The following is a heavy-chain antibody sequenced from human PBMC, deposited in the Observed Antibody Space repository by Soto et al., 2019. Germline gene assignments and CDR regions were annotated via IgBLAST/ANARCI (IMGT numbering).Heavy chain of an antibody. D-gene: IGHD5-18*01. CDR3: ARGPRGYSYGYVGAFDI. V-gene: IGHV1-69*06. CDR2: IIPIFGTA. Sequence: QVQLVQSGAEVKKPGSSVKVSCKASGGTFSSYAISWVRQAPGQGLEWMGGIIPIFGTANYAQKFQGRVTITADKSTSTAYMELSSLRSEDTAVYYCARGPRGYSYGYVGAFDIWGQGTMVTVSS. J-gene: IGHJ3*02. CDR1: GGTFSSYA.